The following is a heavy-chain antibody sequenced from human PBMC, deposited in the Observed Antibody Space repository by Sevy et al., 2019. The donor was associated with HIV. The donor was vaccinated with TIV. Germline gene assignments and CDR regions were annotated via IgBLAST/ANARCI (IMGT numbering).Heavy chain of an antibody. D-gene: IGHD2-21*02. CDR3: ARVDSCGGDCYYFDY. J-gene: IGHJ4*02. CDR1: GDTFTKYY. Sequence: ASVKVSCKSSGDTFTKYYIHWVRQAPGQGLECMGIINPNGGGTNYAQSFQGRVTMTRDTSTSTVYMELSSLRSEDSAVYYCARVDSCGGDCYYFDYWGQGTLVTVSS. V-gene: IGHV1-46*01. CDR2: INPNGGGT.